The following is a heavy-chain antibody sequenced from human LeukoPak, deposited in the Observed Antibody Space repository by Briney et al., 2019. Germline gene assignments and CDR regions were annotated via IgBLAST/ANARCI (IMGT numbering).Heavy chain of an antibody. Sequence: GRSLRLSCAASGFTFSSYAMHWVRQAPGKGLEWVAVISYDGSNKYYADSVKGRFTISRDNSKNTLYLQMNSLRAEDTAVYYCAKTYSSGWYRYFDLWGRGTLVTVSS. CDR2: ISYDGSNK. J-gene: IGHJ2*01. V-gene: IGHV3-30-3*02. CDR3: AKTYSSGWYRYFDL. D-gene: IGHD6-19*01. CDR1: GFTFSSYA.